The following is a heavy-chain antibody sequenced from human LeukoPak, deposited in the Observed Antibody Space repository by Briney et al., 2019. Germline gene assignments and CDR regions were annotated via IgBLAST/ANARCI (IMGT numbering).Heavy chain of an antibody. CDR2: IYHSGSA. Sequence: SETLSLTCAVSGGSISSGGYSWSWIRQPPEKGLEWIGYIYHSGSAYYNPSLKSRVTMSVDRSKNQFSLKLSSVTAADTAVYYCARGLWFGDTPPGYWGQGTLVTVSS. D-gene: IGHD3-10*01. CDR3: ARGLWFGDTPPGY. V-gene: IGHV4-30-2*01. CDR1: GGSISSGGYS. J-gene: IGHJ4*02.